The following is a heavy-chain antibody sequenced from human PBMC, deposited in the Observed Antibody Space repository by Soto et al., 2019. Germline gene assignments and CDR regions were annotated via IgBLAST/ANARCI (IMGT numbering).Heavy chain of an antibody. Sequence: SETLSLTCAVSGDSITSIYYWSWIRQPPGKGLEWIGYMYYSGSTNYNPSLKSRVTISVDTSKNQFSLKLSSVTAADTAVYYCARDAGGPADYWGQGTLVTVSS. J-gene: IGHJ4*02. CDR2: MYYSGST. CDR1: GDSITSIYY. CDR3: ARDAGGPADY. V-gene: IGHV4-59*01. D-gene: IGHD2-15*01.